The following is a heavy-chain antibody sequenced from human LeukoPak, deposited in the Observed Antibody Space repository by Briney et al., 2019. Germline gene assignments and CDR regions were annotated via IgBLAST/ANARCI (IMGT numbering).Heavy chain of an antibody. J-gene: IGHJ4*02. D-gene: IGHD3-22*01. CDR2: ISSSSYI. CDR1: GFTFSSYS. CDR3: ARDEAMDDYYDSSGSVT. Sequence: GGSLRLCCAASGFTFSSYSMNWVRQAPGKGLEWVSSISSSSYIYYADSVKGRFTISRDNAKNSLYLQMNSLRAEDTAVYYCARDEAMDDYYDSSGSVTWGQGTLVTVSS. V-gene: IGHV3-21*01.